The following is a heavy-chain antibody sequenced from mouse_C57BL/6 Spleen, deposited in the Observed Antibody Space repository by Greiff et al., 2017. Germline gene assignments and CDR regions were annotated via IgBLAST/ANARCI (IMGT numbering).Heavy chain of an antibody. J-gene: IGHJ2*01. CDR1: GYTFTSYW. Sequence: QVQLQQPGTELVKPGASVKLSCKASGYTFTSYWMHWVKQRPGRGLEWIGRIDPNSGGTKYNEKFKSKATLTVDKPSSTAYKQLSSLTSEDSAVYYCARSIYYDYYADYFDYWGQGTTLTVSS. D-gene: IGHD2-4*01. V-gene: IGHV1-72*01. CDR3: ARSIYYDYYADYFDY. CDR2: IDPNSGGT.